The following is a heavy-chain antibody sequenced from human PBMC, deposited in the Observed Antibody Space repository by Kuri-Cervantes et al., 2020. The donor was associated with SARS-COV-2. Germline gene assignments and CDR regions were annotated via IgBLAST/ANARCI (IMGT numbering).Heavy chain of an antibody. J-gene: IGHJ5*02. CDR2: SSAYNGNT. CDR1: VYTFTSYG. Sequence: ASVKVSCKASVYTFTSYGISWVRQAPGQGLEWMGWSSAYNGNTHYAQKLQGRVTMTTDTYTSTAYMELRSLRSDVSDVYYCAELFHTGWFDHWGQGTLVTVSS. D-gene: IGHD1-14*01. V-gene: IGHV1-18*01. CDR3: AELFHTGWFDH.